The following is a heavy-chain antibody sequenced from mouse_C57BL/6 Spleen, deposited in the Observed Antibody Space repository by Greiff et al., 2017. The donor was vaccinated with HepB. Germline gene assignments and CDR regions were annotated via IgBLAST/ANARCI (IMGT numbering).Heavy chain of an antibody. J-gene: IGHJ4*01. CDR3: ARDYYGPYYAMDY. Sequence: MLVESGGGLVKPGGSLKLSCAASGFTFSSYAMSWVRQTPEKRLEWVATISDGGSYTYYPDNVKGRFTISRDNAKNNLYLQMSHLKSEDTAMYYCARDYYGPYYAMDYWGQGTSVTVSS. D-gene: IGHD1-1*01. CDR1: GFTFSSYA. CDR2: ISDGGSYT. V-gene: IGHV5-4*03.